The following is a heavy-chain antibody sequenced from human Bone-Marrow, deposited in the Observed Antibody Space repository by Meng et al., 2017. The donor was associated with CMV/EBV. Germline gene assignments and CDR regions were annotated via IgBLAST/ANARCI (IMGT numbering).Heavy chain of an antibody. J-gene: IGHJ4*02. Sequence: KASGDTFTGFYLPWVRQAPGQGLEWMGWINPNGGDTNYAQKFQDRVTMTRDTSISTAYMDLSRLRSDDTAVYYCARVVGGSGSYYNRDWGQGTLVTVSS. D-gene: IGHD3-10*01. CDR2: INPNGGDT. CDR1: GDTFTGFY. V-gene: IGHV1-2*02. CDR3: ARVVGGSGSYYNRD.